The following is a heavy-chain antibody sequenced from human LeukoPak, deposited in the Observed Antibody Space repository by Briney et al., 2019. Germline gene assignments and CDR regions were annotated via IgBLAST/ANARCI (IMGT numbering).Heavy chain of an antibody. CDR3: ARWSYYYGSGRTNWYFDL. CDR2: IYHSGST. V-gene: IGHV4-30-2*01. CDR1: GGSITSSGYY. J-gene: IGHJ2*01. D-gene: IGHD3-10*01. Sequence: SSQTLSLTCTVSGGSITSSGYYWSWIRQPPGKGLEWIGYIYHSGSTNYNPTLASRVTISEDRSKNQFSLKLNSVTAADTAVYYCARWSYYYGSGRTNWYFDLWGRGTLVTVSS.